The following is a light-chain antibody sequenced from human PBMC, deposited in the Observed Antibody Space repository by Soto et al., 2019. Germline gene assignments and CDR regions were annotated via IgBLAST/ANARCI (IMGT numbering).Light chain of an antibody. CDR2: GAS. J-gene: IGKJ3*01. Sequence: DIQMTQSPSPLSASVGARVSITCQASQDIRTSLSWFQQKPGRAPKLLIYGASNLETGVPSRFRGSGSGTDFTFTISSLQPEDIATYYCQQYDNLPPFTFGPGTKVDIK. CDR3: QQYDNLPPFT. CDR1: QDIRTS. V-gene: IGKV1-33*01.